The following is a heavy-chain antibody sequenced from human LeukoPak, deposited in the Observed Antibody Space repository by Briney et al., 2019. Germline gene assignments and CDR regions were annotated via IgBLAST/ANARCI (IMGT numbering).Heavy chain of an antibody. Sequence: KSSETLSLTCTVSGGSISSYYWSWIRQPPGKGLEWIGYIYYSGSTNYNPSLKSRVTISVDTSKNQFSLKLSSVTAADTAVYYCARGISSSWYSITSFDYWGQGTLVTVSS. D-gene: IGHD6-13*01. V-gene: IGHV4-59*01. CDR1: GGSISSYY. J-gene: IGHJ4*02. CDR2: IYYSGST. CDR3: ARGISSSWYSITSFDY.